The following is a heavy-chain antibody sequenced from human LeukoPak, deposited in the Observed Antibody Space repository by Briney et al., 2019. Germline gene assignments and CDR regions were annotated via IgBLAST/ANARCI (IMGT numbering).Heavy chain of an antibody. CDR3: YATARFDY. V-gene: IGHV3-23*01. CDR1: GFIFSPYA. D-gene: IGHD4-17*01. CDR2: IAGGDDR. Sequence: PGGSLRLSCAASGFIFSPYAMSWVRQAPGKGLEWVAGIAGGDDRFYADSVKGRFSISRDNSKNTVYLQMNSLRAEDTAVYYCYATARFDYWGQGTLVTVSS. J-gene: IGHJ4*02.